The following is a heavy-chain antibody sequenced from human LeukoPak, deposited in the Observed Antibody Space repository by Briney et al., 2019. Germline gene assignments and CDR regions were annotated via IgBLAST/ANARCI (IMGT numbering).Heavy chain of an antibody. D-gene: IGHD6-6*01. Sequence: GEPLKISWKGSGYSFTKSWIGWVRQIPGKGLEWMGLIYPGDSDTRYSPSFQGQVTFSADKSISTAYLQWSSLKASDTAIYYCARRPEAARREYFFDYWGQGTLVTAS. J-gene: IGHJ4*02. CDR2: IYPGDSDT. CDR1: GYSFTKSW. CDR3: ARRPEAARREYFFDY. V-gene: IGHV5-51*01.